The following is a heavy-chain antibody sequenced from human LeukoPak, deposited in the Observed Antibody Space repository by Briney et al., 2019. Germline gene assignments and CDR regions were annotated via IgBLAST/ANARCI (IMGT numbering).Heavy chain of an antibody. CDR3: AGGDCSSTSCSFDY. CDR2: INHSGST. CDR1: GGSFSGYY. J-gene: IGHJ4*02. Sequence: PSETLSLTCAVYGGSFSGYYWSWIRQPPGKGLEWIGEINHSGSTNYNPSLKSRVTISVDTSKNQFSLKLSSVTAADTAVYYCAGGDCSSTSCSFDYWGQGTLVTVSS. V-gene: IGHV4-34*01. D-gene: IGHD2-2*01.